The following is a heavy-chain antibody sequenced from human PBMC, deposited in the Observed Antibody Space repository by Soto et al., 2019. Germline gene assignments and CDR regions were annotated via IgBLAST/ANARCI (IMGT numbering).Heavy chain of an antibody. CDR2: ISAYNGNT. V-gene: IGHV1-18*04. Sequence: GASVKVSCKASGYTFTSYGISWVRQAPGQGLEWMGWISAYNGNTNYAQKLQGRVTMTTDTSTSTAYMELRSLRSDGTAVYYCARAYDFWSGHSGYFDYWGQGTLVTVSS. CDR1: GYTFTSYG. J-gene: IGHJ4*02. CDR3: ARAYDFWSGHSGYFDY. D-gene: IGHD3-3*01.